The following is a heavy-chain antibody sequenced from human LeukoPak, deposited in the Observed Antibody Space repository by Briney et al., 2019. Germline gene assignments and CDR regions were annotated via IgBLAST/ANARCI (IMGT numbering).Heavy chain of an antibody. CDR3: ARRVVTHSGFDY. CDR2: ICYSGST. D-gene: IGHD2-21*02. J-gene: IGHJ4*02. Sequence: SETLSLTCTVSGGSIRSYYWSWIRQPPGKGLEWIGYICYSGSTNCNPSLKSRVTISVDTSKNQFSLKLSSVTAADTAVYYCARRVVTHSGFDYWGQGTLVTVSS. V-gene: IGHV4-59*12. CDR1: GGSIRSYY.